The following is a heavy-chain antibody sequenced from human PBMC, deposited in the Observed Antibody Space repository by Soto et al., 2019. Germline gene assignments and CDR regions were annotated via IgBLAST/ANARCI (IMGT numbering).Heavy chain of an antibody. D-gene: IGHD4-17*01. CDR3: ARRIDYGDFNP. CDR2: ISPGASDA. J-gene: IGHJ5*02. V-gene: IGHV5-51*01. Sequence: MPGNGLEWLGIISPGASDARYSPSFQGQVTISADKSISTAYLQWSSLKASDTAMYYCARRIDYGDFNPWGQGTLVTVS.